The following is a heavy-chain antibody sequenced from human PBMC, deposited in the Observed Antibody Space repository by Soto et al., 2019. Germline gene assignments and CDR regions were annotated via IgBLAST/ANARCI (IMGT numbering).Heavy chain of an antibody. V-gene: IGHV3-7*05. CDR3: AKAPRGSGRDYYFDS. Sequence: EVQLVESGGGLVQPGGSLRLSCAASGLSFSSYWMSWVHQAPGKGLEWVANINQDGSQEWYVDSVKGRFTISRDNAKNSLYLQMNSLSDEDTAVYYCAKAPRGSGRDYYFDSWGQGTLITVSS. D-gene: IGHD3-10*01. J-gene: IGHJ4*02. CDR2: INQDGSQE. CDR1: GLSFSSYW.